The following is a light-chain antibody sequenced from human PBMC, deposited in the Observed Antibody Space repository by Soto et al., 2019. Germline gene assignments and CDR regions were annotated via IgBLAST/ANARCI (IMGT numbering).Light chain of an antibody. Sequence: EVLMARSPATLSLSTGAMASLSCRGSHSVSSFLAWYQQKPGQAPRLLIYDASNRATGIPARFSGTGSGTDFTLTINNLEPEDFAVYYCQVRTNWSIAFCRGSRLEIK. V-gene: IGKV3-11*01. J-gene: IGKJ5*01. CDR1: HSVSSF. CDR3: QVRTNWSIA. CDR2: DAS.